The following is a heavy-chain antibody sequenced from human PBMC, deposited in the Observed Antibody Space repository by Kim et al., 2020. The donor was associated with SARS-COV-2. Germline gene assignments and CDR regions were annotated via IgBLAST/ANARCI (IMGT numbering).Heavy chain of an antibody. CDR1: GYTLTELS. Sequence: ASVKVSCKVSGYTLTELSMHWVRQAPGKGLEWMGGFDPEDGETIYAQKFQGRVTMTEDTSTDTAYMELSSLRSEDTAVYYCATYSSSTPGVWKLRYFDWLFNYWGQGTLVTVSS. V-gene: IGHV1-24*01. CDR3: ATYSSSTPGVWKLRYFDWLFNY. CDR2: FDPEDGET. D-gene: IGHD3-9*01. J-gene: IGHJ4*02.